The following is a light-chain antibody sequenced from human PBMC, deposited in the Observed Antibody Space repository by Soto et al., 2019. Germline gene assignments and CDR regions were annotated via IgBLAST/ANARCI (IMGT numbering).Light chain of an antibody. V-gene: IGKV3-15*01. CDR2: GAS. Sequence: EIVMTQSPATLSVSPGERATLSCRASQSVSNNLAWYQKKPGQAPRLLIYGASNRATGIPARFSGSGSGTEFTLTISSLQSEDFAFYYCQQYNTWWTFGQGTRVDIK. CDR1: QSVSNN. CDR3: QQYNTWWT. J-gene: IGKJ1*01.